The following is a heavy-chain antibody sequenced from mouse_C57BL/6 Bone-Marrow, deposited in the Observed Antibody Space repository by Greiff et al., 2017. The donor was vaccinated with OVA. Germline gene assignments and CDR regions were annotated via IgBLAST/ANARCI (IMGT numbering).Heavy chain of an antibody. V-gene: IGHV1-63*01. CDR1: GYTFTNYW. CDR3: AREGPYGAMDY. CDR2: IYPGGGYT. J-gene: IGHJ4*01. Sequence: VQLQQSGAELVRPGTSVKMSRKASGYTFTNYWIGWAKQRPGHGLEWIGDIYPGGGYTNYNEKFKGKATLTADKSSSTAYMQFSSLTSEDSAIYYCAREGPYGAMDYWGQGTSVTVSS. D-gene: IGHD1-1*01.